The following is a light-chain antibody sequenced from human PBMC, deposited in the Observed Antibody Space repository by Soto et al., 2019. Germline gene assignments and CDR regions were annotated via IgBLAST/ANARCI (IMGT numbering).Light chain of an antibody. J-gene: IGKJ1*01. V-gene: IGKV3-15*01. CDR1: MSVSFK. Sequence: SQSPATLSFSPGEPAPLSWRARMSVSFKLAGYPKQPGQASRLLIHSASTRATGITARFSGSGSGTDFTLTISSLEHADLAVYYCQQYGFSPPWTFGQGTKVDIK. CDR3: QQYGFSPPWT. CDR2: SAS.